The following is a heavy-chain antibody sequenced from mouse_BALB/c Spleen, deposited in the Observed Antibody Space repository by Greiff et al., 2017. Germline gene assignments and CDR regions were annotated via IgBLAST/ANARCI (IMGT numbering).Heavy chain of an antibody. D-gene: IGHD2-1*01. Sequence: VKLVESGPGLVAPSQSLSITCTVSGFSLTSYGVHWVRQPPGKGLEWLGVIWAGGSTNYNSALMSRLSISKDNSKSQVFLKMNSLQTDDTAMYYCARDHDGNYVGWFAYWGQGTLVTVSA. J-gene: IGHJ3*01. CDR3: ARDHDGNYVGWFAY. V-gene: IGHV2-9*02. CDR1: GFSLTSYG. CDR2: IWAGGST.